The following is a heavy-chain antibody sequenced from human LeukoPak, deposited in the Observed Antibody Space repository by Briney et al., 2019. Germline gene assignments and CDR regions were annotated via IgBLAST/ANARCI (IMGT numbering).Heavy chain of an antibody. CDR3: ARSLLWFGENYFDY. V-gene: IGHV3-11*06. Sequence: GGSLRLSCAASGFTLSDYYMSWIRQAPGKGLEWVSYISSSSSYTNYADSVKGRFTISRDNAKNSLYLQMNSLRAEDTAVYYCARSLLWFGENYFDYWGQGTLVTVSS. J-gene: IGHJ4*02. CDR1: GFTLSDYY. CDR2: ISSSSSYT. D-gene: IGHD3-10*01.